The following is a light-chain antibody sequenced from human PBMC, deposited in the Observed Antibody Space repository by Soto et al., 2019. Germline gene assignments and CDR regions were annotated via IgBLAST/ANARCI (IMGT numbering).Light chain of an antibody. J-gene: IGKJ1*01. CDR3: QQYNSYSWT. Sequence: DIQMTQSPSTLSASVGDRVTITCRASQSISNWLAWYQQKPGKVPNLLISDASTLESGVPSRFSGSGSGTEFTLTISSLQPDDFATYYCQQYNSYSWTFGQGTKVDIK. CDR1: QSISNW. V-gene: IGKV1-5*01. CDR2: DAS.